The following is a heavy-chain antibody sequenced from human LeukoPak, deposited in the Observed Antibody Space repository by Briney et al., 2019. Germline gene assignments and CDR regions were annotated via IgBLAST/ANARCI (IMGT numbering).Heavy chain of an antibody. V-gene: IGHV3-23*01. CDR2: ISASGGST. D-gene: IGHD3-22*01. J-gene: IGHJ3*02. CDR1: GFTFSTYW. Sequence: GGSLRLSCAASGFTFSTYWMSWVRQAPGKGLEWVSAISASGGSTYYADSVKGRFTISRDNSKNTLYLQMNSLRVEDTAVYYCAKEVYYFDTSGLYSFAFDIWGQGTMVTVPS. CDR3: AKEVYYFDTSGLYSFAFDI.